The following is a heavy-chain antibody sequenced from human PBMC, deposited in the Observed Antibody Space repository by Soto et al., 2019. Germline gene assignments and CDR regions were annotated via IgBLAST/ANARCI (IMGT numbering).Heavy chain of an antibody. CDR2: ISKGGSNL. CDR3: AREVEYTSAFGISSSFDY. V-gene: IGHV3-30*03. Sequence: PGGSLRLSCVDSGFSMYDYGMNWVRQAPGKGLEWVTVISKGGSNLYFADSVKGRFTISRDNSKNTLYLQMNSLRSEDTAVYYCAREVEYTSAFGISSSFDYWGQGTLVTAPQ. D-gene: IGHD6-19*01. CDR1: GFSMYDYG. J-gene: IGHJ4*02.